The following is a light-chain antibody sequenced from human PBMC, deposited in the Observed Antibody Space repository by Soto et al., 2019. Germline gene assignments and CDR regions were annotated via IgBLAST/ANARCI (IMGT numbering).Light chain of an antibody. CDR3: ASWDDSLNGRVV. CDR1: SSTIGSNT. Sequence: QSVLTQPPSASGTPGQRVTISCSGSSSTIGSNTVNWYQQLPRTAPQLLIYSNNQRPSGVPDRFSGSKSGTSASLAISGLQSEEEADYYCASWDDSLNGRVVFGGGTKLTVL. CDR2: SNN. J-gene: IGLJ2*01. V-gene: IGLV1-44*01.